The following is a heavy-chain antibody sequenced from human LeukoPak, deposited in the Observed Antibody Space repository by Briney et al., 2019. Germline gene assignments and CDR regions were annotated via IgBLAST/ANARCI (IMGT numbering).Heavy chain of an antibody. D-gene: IGHD3-3*01. Sequence: SETLSLTCAVYGGSFSGYYWSWIRQPPGKGLEWIGEINHSGSTNYNPSLKSRVTISVDTSKNHFSLKLSSVTAAATPVYYCAGGRYDFWSGYYDYYYYYYLDVWGKGTTVTVSS. CDR3: AGGRYDFWSGYYDYYYYYYLDV. CDR1: GGSFSGYY. V-gene: IGHV4-34*01. CDR2: INHSGST. J-gene: IGHJ6*03.